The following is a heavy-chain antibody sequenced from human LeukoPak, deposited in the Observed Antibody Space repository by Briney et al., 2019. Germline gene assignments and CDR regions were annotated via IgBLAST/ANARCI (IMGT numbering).Heavy chain of an antibody. CDR1: GFTFSAYS. D-gene: IGHD3-10*02. CDR3: ARGVFGELLGTLYYFDY. V-gene: IGHV3-48*01. Sequence: GGSLRLSCAASGFTFSAYSMNWVRQAPGKGLEWVSYISSGSSTIYYADSVKGRFTISRDNAKNSLYLQMNSLRAEDTAVYYCARGVFGELLGTLYYFDYWGQGTLVTVSS. CDR2: ISSGSSTI. J-gene: IGHJ4*02.